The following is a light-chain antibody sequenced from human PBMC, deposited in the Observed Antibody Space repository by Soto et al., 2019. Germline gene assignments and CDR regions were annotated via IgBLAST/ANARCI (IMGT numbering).Light chain of an antibody. Sequence: QSVLTQAASVSGSPGQSITISCTGTSSVVGGYNYVSWYQQYPGKAPKLMIYDVSNRPSGVSNRFSGSKSGNTASLTISGLQAEDEADYSCSSYTSSSTYVSGTGTKVTVL. CDR1: SSVVGGYNY. J-gene: IGLJ1*01. V-gene: IGLV2-14*01. CDR3: SSYTSSSTYV. CDR2: DVS.